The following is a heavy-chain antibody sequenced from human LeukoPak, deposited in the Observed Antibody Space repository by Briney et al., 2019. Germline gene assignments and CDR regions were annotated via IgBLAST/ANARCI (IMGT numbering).Heavy chain of an antibody. CDR1: GYSFTTYW. D-gene: IGHD6-6*01. J-gene: IGHJ3*01. Sequence: GESLKISCKVSGYSFTTYWIAWVRQMPGKGLEWMGIIYPDDSDTRYSPSFQGQVTISAEKSISTAYLQWSSLKASDTAIYYCARQAGPIAARLALDVWGQGTMVTVSS. CDR2: IYPDDSDT. CDR3: ARQAGPIAARLALDV. V-gene: IGHV5-51*01.